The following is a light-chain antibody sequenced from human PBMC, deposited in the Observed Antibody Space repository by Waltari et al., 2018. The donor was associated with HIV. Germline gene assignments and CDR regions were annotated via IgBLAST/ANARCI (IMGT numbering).Light chain of an antibody. CDR3: QQANSFPYT. CDR2: AAS. J-gene: IGKJ2*01. V-gene: IGKV1D-12*01. Sequence: DIQMTQSPSSVFASVGDRVTITCRASQVLSGYLVWYQQKPGKAPNLLIYAASSLQSGVPSRFSASGSGTDFTLTISSLQPEDFATYYCQQANSFPYTFGQGTKLEIK. CDR1: QVLSGY.